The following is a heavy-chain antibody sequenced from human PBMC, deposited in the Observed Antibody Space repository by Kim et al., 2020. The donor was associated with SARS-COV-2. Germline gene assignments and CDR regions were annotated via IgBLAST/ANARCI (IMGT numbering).Heavy chain of an antibody. V-gene: IGHV3-23*01. Sequence: ADHVKGRFTISKETSKNTMYVQMNSLRAGDPAVYYCAKPLVATIYRAGFDCWGQGSLVTVSS. J-gene: IGHJ4*02. D-gene: IGHD5-12*01. CDR3: AKPLVATIYRAGFDC.